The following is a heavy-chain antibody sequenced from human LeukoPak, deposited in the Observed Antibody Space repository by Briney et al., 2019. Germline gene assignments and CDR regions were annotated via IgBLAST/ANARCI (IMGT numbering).Heavy chain of an antibody. CDR2: IYVSGST. CDR1: GGAINSESYY. V-gene: IGHV4-61*02. Sequence: KTSETLSLTCTVSGGAINSESYYWSWIRQPAGKGLEWIGRIYVSGSTNYNPSLKSRVTISVDTSKNQFSLKLSSATAADTAVYYCASTYYYDSSAYNYYHYMDVWGKGTTVTVSS. J-gene: IGHJ6*03. CDR3: ASTYYYDSSAYNYYHYMDV. D-gene: IGHD3-22*01.